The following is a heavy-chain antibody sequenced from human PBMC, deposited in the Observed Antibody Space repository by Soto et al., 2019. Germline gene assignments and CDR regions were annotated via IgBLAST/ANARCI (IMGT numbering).Heavy chain of an antibody. D-gene: IGHD6-13*01. Sequence: ASVKVSCKASGYTFTSYYMHWVRQAPGQGLEWMGIINPSGGSTSYAQKFQGRVTMTRDTSTSTVYMELSSLRSEDTAVYYCAREPRELIAAAGLTQYNWFDPWGQGTLVPVSS. CDR3: AREPRELIAAAGLTQYNWFDP. V-gene: IGHV1-46*03. CDR1: GYTFTSYY. J-gene: IGHJ5*02. CDR2: INPSGGST.